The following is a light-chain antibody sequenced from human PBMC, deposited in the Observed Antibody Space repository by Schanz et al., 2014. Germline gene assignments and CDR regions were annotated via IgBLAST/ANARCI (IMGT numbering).Light chain of an antibody. J-gene: IGKJ1*01. CDR1: QTINNNF. CDR3: QQYVESPGT. V-gene: IGKV3-20*01. CDR2: GAS. Sequence: EIVLTQSPGTLSLSPGERATLSCRASQTINNNFLAWYQHKPGQAPRLLIYGASSRATGIPDRFSGSGSGTDFTLTISRLETEDFAVYYCQQYVESPGTFGQGT.